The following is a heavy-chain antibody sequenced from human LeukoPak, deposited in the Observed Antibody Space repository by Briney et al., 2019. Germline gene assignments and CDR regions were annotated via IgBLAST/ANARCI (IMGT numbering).Heavy chain of an antibody. CDR2: ISDSGST. Sequence: PSETLSLTCTVSGGSISSSSYYWGWIRQPPGKGLEWIGSISDSGSTYYNPSLRGRVTISVDPSKNQFSLKLNSVTAADTAVYYCARHLQNGCGWCGVVDYWGQGTLVTVSP. CDR3: ARHLQNGCGWCGVVDY. J-gene: IGHJ4*02. CDR1: GGSISSSSYY. V-gene: IGHV4-39*01. D-gene: IGHD6-19*01.